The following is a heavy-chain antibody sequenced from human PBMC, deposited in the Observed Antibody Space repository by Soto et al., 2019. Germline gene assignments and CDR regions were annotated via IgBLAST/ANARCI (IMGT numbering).Heavy chain of an antibody. J-gene: IGHJ6*02. CDR2: IRSKANSYAT. Sequence: EVQLVESGGGLVQPGGSLKLSCAASGFTFSGSAMHWVRQASGKGLEWVGRIRSKANSYATAYAASVKGRFTISRDESKHTAYLHMNSLTTEDTAVYYCTSSALIDYYYYYAMDVWGQGTTVTVSS. V-gene: IGHV3-73*02. D-gene: IGHD3-22*01. CDR1: GFTFSGSA. CDR3: TSSALIDYYYYYAMDV.